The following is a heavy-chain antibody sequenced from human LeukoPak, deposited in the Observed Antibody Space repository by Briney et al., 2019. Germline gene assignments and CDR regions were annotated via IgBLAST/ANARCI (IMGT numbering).Heavy chain of an antibody. CDR2: INPSESVK. J-gene: IGHJ6*02. V-gene: IGHV3-7*03. CDR1: GFTFSSYG. Sequence: GGSLRLSCAASGFTFSSYGMNWARQAPGKGLEWVASINPSESVKYYVNSVKGRFTISRDNAKNSLYLQMSNLRAEDTAVYFCARGGGLDVWGQGATVTVSS. CDR3: ARGGGLDV. D-gene: IGHD3-16*01.